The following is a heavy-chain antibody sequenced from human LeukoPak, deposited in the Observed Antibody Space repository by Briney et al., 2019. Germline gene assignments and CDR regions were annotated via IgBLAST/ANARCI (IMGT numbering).Heavy chain of an antibody. D-gene: IGHD3-10*01. CDR2: IYYSGST. CDR1: GGSFSGYY. J-gene: IGHJ5*02. CDR3: ARAFSTMVTFWFDP. V-gene: IGHV4-59*01. Sequence: SETLSLTCAVYGGSFSGYYWSWIRQPPGKGLEWIGYIYYSGSTNYNPSLKSRVTISVDTSKNQFSLKLSSVTAADTAVYYCARAFSTMVTFWFDPWGQGTLVTVSS.